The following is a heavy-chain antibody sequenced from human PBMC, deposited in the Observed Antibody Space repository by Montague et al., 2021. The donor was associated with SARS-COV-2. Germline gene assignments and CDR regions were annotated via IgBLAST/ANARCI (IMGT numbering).Heavy chain of an antibody. CDR1: GGSVRSGLYY. Sequence: SETLSLTCTVSGGSVRSGLYYWTWIRQPPGKGLEWIGNVYYSGTANHSPSLKSRLTLTVDTSKNQFSLKLSSVTAADTAIYYCARERLDCSGASCYANGLDVWGQGPMVPVPS. V-gene: IGHV4-61*01. J-gene: IGHJ6*02. CDR3: ARERLDCSGASCYANGLDV. D-gene: IGHD2-15*01. CDR2: VYYSGTA.